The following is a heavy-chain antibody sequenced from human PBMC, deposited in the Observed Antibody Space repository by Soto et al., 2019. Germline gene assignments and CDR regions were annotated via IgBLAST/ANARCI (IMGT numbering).Heavy chain of an antibody. J-gene: IGHJ4*02. D-gene: IGHD3-16*02. CDR3: LPKEGELSSEY. V-gene: IGHV3-73*01. Sequence: EVQLVESGGGLVQPGGALKQSCAASGFTFSGSAMHWVRQASGKGLEWVGRIRSKANSYATAYAASVKGRFTISRDDSKNTAYLQMNSLKTEDTAVYYCLPKEGELSSEYWGQGTLVTVSS. CDR2: IRSKANSYAT. CDR1: GFTFSGSA.